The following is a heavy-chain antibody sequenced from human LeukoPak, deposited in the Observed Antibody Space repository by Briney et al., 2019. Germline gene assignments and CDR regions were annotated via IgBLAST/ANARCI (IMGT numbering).Heavy chain of an antibody. J-gene: IGHJ5*02. V-gene: IGHV1-69*13. CDR3: ARDRLRLGGILSSGWFDP. Sequence: SVKVSCKASGGTFSSYAISWVRQAPGQGLEWMGGIIPIFGTANSAQKFQGRVTITADESTSTAYMELSSLRSEDTAVYYCARDRLRLGGILSSGWFDPWGQGTLVTVSS. CDR1: GGTFSSYA. D-gene: IGHD3-16*01. CDR2: IIPIFGTA.